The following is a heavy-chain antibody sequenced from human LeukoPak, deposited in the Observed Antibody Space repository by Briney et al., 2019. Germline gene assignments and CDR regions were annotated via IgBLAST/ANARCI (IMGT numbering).Heavy chain of an antibody. D-gene: IGHD3-22*01. Sequence: PWETLSLPCTVSGGSICSGPDYGAAIRQPPGKGRERTWNINYGGNTYYNPSLKSRVTISIDTSKNQFYLKLSSLTAADTAVYYCARRHDSSGYHKFFDYWGQGTLVTVSS. CDR3: ARRHDSSGYHKFFDY. CDR1: GGSICSGPDY. V-gene: IGHV4-39*01. CDR2: INYGGNT. J-gene: IGHJ4*02.